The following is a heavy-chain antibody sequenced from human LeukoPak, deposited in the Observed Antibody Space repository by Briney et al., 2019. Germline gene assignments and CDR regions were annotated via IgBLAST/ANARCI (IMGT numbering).Heavy chain of an antibody. V-gene: IGHV4-34*01. Sequence: PSETLSLTCAVYGGSFSGYYWSWIRQPPGKGLEWIGEINHSGSTNYNPSLKSRVTISVDTSKNQFPLKLSSVTAADTAVYYCARGLRWGITMVRARTYFDYWGQGTLVTVSS. CDR1: GGSFSGYY. D-gene: IGHD3-10*01. J-gene: IGHJ4*02. CDR2: INHSGST. CDR3: ARGLRWGITMVRARTYFDY.